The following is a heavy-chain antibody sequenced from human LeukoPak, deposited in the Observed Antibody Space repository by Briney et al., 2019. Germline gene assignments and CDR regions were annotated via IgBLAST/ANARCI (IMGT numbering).Heavy chain of an antibody. CDR2: INSNGGST. J-gene: IGHJ6*02. Sequence: TGGSLRLSCSASGFAFSNYATHWVRQAPGKGLEYVAGINSNGGSTFYADSVKGRFTMSGDNSKNTLYLQMSSLRAEDTAVYYCAKGTSTKYYYYGMDVWGQGTTVTVSS. D-gene: IGHD2-2*01. V-gene: IGHV3-64D*06. CDR1: GFAFSNYA. CDR3: AKGTSTKYYYYGMDV.